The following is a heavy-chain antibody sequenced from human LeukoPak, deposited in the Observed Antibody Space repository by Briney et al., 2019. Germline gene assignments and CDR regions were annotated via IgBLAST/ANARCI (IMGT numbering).Heavy chain of an antibody. CDR3: ARGDSGYDYGFDN. D-gene: IGHD5-12*01. CDR1: GGTFSSHA. V-gene: IGHV1-69*05. Sequence: SVKVSCRASGGTFSSHAISWVRQAPGQGFEGVGGIIPIFGTTNYAQKFQGRVTITTDESTSTGYMELRSLRSDDTAVYYCARGDSGYDYGFDNWGQGTLVTVSS. J-gene: IGHJ4*02. CDR2: IIPIFGTT.